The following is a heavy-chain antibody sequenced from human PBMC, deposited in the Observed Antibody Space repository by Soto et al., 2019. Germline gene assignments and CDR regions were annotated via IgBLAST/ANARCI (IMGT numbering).Heavy chain of an antibody. CDR1: GFTFSSYW. Sequence: GVSLRLSCAASGFTFSSYWMSWVRQAPGKGLEWVANIKQDGSEKYYVDSVKGRFTISRDNAKNSLYLQMNSLRAEDTAVYSCASQDLYSSSWPFDYWGQGTLVTVSS. J-gene: IGHJ4*02. CDR3: ASQDLYSSSWPFDY. V-gene: IGHV3-7*01. CDR2: IKQDGSEK. D-gene: IGHD6-13*01.